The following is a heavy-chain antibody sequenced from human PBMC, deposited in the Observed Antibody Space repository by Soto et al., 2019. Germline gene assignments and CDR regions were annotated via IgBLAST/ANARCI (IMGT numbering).Heavy chain of an antibody. J-gene: IGHJ5*02. V-gene: IGHV5-51*01. CDR2: IYPGDSDT. CDR3: ARRGGRGYYDFWSGYSSWFDP. D-gene: IGHD3-3*01. CDR1: GYSFTSYW. Sequence: GESLKISCKGSGYSFTSYWIDWVRQMPGKGLGWMGIIYPGDSDTRYSPSFQGQVTISADKSISTAYLQWSSLKASDTAMYYCARRGGRGYYDFWSGYSSWFDPWGQGTLVTVSS.